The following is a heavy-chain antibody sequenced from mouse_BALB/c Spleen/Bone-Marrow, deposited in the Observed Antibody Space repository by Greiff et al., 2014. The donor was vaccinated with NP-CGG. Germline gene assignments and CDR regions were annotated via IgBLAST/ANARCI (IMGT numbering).Heavy chain of an antibody. CDR1: GFTFSDYY. CDR2: ISDGGSYT. J-gene: IGHJ4*01. Sequence: DVKLVESGGGLVKPGGSLKLSCAASGFTFSDYYMYWVRQTPEKRLEWVATISDGGSYTYYPDSVKGRFTISRDIAKNNLYLQMSSLKSEDTAMYHCARDRGVQGYAMDYWGQGTSVTVSS. CDR3: ARDRGVQGYAMDY. V-gene: IGHV5-4*02. D-gene: IGHD2-14*01.